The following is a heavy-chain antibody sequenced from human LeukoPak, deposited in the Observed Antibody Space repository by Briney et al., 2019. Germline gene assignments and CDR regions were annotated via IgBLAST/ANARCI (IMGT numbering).Heavy chain of an antibody. CDR3: ARVFGAGYSDY. D-gene: IGHD4/OR15-4a*01. CDR2: IKQDGSGK. V-gene: IGHV3-7*01. Sequence: GSLRLSCAASEFTFSSYWMSWVRQAPGKGLEWVASIKQDGSGKYYVDSVKGRVTISRDNAKNSLYLQMNSLRAEDTAVYYCARVFGAGYSDYWGQGALVTVSS. CDR1: EFTFSSYW. J-gene: IGHJ4*02.